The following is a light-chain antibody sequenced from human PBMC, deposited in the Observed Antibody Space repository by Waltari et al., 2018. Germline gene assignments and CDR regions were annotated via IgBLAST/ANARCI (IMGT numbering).Light chain of an antibody. V-gene: IGKV3-20*01. CDR2: AAS. CDR1: QSVRGT. CDR3: QHYVSLPVT. J-gene: IGKJ1*01. Sequence: EIVLTQSPGTLSLSPGERATLSCRASQSVRGTLAWYQQKPVQPPRLLIYAASTRATGIPDRFSGSGSGTDFSLTISRLEPEDFAVYYCQHYVSLPVTYGQGTKVEIK.